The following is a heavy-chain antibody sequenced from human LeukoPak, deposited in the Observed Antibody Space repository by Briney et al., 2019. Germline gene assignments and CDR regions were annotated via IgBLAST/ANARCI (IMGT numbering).Heavy chain of an antibody. V-gene: IGHV1-69*04. CDR1: GGTFSSYA. J-gene: IGHJ6*02. CDR3: ADTAMALYYYYGMDV. Sequence: SSVKVSCKASGGTFSSYAVSWVRQAPGQGLEWMGRIIPILGIANYAQKFQGRVPITADKSTSTAYMELSSLRSEDTAVYYCADTAMALYYYYGMDVWGQGTTVTVSS. D-gene: IGHD5-18*01. CDR2: IIPILGIA.